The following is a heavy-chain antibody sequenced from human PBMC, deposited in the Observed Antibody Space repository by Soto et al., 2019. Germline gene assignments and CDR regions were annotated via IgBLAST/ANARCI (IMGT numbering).Heavy chain of an antibody. J-gene: IGHJ4*02. CDR2: IYSGGST. D-gene: IGHD3-3*01. CDR1: GFTVSSNY. V-gene: IGHV3-53*01. Sequence: GGTLRPSCAATGFTVSSNYMSWVRQAPGKGLEWVSVIYSGGSTYYADSVKGRFTISRDNSKNTLYLQMNSLRAEDTAVSFCACVFPPFDFWSGYYDYWGLGSLVSVSS. CDR3: ACVFPPFDFWSGYYDY.